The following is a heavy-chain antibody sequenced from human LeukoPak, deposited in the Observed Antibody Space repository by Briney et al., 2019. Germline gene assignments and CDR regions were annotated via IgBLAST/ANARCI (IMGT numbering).Heavy chain of an antibody. Sequence: SETLSLTCAVSGGSISSSNWWSWVRQPPGKGLEWIGEIYHSGSANYDPSLKSRVTISVDKSKNQFSLRLSSVTAADTAVYYCASAGHDGIGYKVCWGQGTLVTVSS. J-gene: IGHJ4*02. D-gene: IGHD3-22*01. CDR2: IYHSGSA. CDR1: GGSISSSNW. CDR3: ASAGHDGIGYKVC. V-gene: IGHV4-4*02.